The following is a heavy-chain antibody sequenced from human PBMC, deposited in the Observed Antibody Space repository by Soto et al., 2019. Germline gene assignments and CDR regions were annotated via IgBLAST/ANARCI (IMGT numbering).Heavy chain of an antibody. V-gene: IGHV4-39*01. D-gene: IGHD4-17*01. CDR1: GGSISSSSYY. CDR3: AKTTPHYYYYGMDV. Sequence: SETLSLTCTVSGGSISSSSYYWGWIRQPPGKGLEWIGSIYYSGSTYYNPSLKSRVTISVDTSKNQFSLKLSSVTAADTAVYYCAKTTPHYYYYGMDVWGQGTTVTVSS. CDR2: IYYSGST. J-gene: IGHJ6*02.